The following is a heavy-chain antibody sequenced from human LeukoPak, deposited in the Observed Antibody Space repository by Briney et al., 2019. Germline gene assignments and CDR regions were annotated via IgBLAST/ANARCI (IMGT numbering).Heavy chain of an antibody. Sequence: GGSLRLSCAASGFTVSSSFIYWVRRAPGKGLEWVSFIHRDDKTYYADSVKGRFAMSRDSSKNTLYLQMNSLGADDTAVYYCAREVISTPSYFDYWGQGILVTVSS. CDR3: AREVISTPSYFDY. CDR1: GFTVSSSF. V-gene: IGHV3-53*01. D-gene: IGHD2-2*01. CDR2: IHRDDKT. J-gene: IGHJ4*02.